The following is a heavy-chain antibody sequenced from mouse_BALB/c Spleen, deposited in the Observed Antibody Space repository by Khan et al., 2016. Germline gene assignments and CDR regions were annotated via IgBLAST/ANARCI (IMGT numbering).Heavy chain of an antibody. CDR3: ARATTATYYAMDY. D-gene: IGHD1-2*01. CDR1: GYTFTSYW. CDR2: INPSTGYT. V-gene: IGHV1-7*01. J-gene: IGHJ4*01. Sequence: QVQLQQSGAELAKPGASVKMSCKASGYTFTSYWMHWVKQRPGQGLEWIGYINPSTGYTEYTQKFKDKATLTADKYSSTAYMQLSSLTSEDSAVYDGARATTATYYAMDYWGQGTSVTVSS.